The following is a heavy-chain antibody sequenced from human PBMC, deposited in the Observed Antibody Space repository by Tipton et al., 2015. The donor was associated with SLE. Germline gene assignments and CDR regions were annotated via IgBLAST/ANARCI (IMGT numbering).Heavy chain of an antibody. D-gene: IGHD3-9*01. CDR3: ARAPHFDWLLYGWFDP. V-gene: IGHV3-11*01. J-gene: IGHJ5*02. Sequence: SLRLSCAASGFTFSDYYMSWIRQAPGKGLEWVSYISSSGSTIYNAESVKGRFTISRDNAKNSLYLQMNSLRAEDTAVYYCARAPHFDWLLYGWFDPWGQGTLVTVSS. CDR1: GFTFSDYY. CDR2: ISSSGSTI.